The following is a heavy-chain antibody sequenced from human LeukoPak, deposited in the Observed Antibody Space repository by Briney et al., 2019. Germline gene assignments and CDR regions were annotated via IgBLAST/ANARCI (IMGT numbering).Heavy chain of an antibody. J-gene: IGHJ4*02. CDR3: ARTTVTTLENFDS. Sequence: GESLKISCKGSGYSFTSYWIGWVRQMPGKGLQWMGIIDPGDSDTRYSPAFEGQVTISADKSISTAYLQWSSLKASDTAMYYCARTTVTTLENFDSWGQGTLVTVSS. CDR1: GYSFTSYW. D-gene: IGHD4-17*01. CDR2: IDPGDSDT. V-gene: IGHV5-51*01.